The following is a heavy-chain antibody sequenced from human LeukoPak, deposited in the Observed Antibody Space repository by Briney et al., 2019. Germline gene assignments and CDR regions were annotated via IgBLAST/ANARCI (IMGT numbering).Heavy chain of an antibody. CDR2: IKSKTDGGTT. CDR3: TTDPNIVVVPAATNDY. Sequence: GGSLRLSCAASGFTFSNAWVSWVRQAPGKGLEWVGRIKSKTDGGTTDYAAPVKGRFTISRDDSKNTLYLQMNSLKTEDTAVYYCTTDPNIVVVPAATNDYWGQGTLVTVSS. J-gene: IGHJ4*02. D-gene: IGHD2-2*01. V-gene: IGHV3-15*01. CDR1: GFTFSNAW.